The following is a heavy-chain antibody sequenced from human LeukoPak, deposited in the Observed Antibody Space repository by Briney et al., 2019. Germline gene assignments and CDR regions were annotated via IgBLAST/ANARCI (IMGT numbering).Heavy chain of an antibody. V-gene: IGHV3-23*01. J-gene: IGHJ6*03. CDR1: GFTFSSYA. Sequence: GGSLRLSCAASGFTFSSYAMSWVRQAPRKGLEWVSAISGSGGSTYYADSVKGRFTISRDNSKNTLYLQMNSLRAEDTAVYYCAKVPGGNPVRRDYYYYMDVWGKGTTVTVSS. CDR3: AKVPGGNPVRRDYYYYMDV. CDR2: ISGSGGST. D-gene: IGHD4-23*01.